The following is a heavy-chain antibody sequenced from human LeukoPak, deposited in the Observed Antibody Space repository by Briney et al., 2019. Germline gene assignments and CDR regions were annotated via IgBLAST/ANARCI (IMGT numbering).Heavy chain of an antibody. CDR1: GFTVSINY. V-gene: IGHV3-66*01. Sequence: GGSLRLSCAASGFTVSINYMSGVRQAPGKGLEGVSVIYSGGSTYYADSVKGRFTISRDNSKNTLYLQMNSLRAEDTAVYYCARAGGGRYFDYWGQGTLVTVSS. CDR2: IYSGGST. J-gene: IGHJ4*02. D-gene: IGHD3-16*01. CDR3: ARAGGGRYFDY.